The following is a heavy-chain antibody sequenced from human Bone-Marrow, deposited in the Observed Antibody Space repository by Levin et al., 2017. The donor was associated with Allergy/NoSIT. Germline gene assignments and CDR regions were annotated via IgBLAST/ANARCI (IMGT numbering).Heavy chain of an antibody. CDR2: IFPGDSNI. CDR1: GYNFNNNW. Sequence: GGSLRLSCKGFGYNFNNNWVGWVRQLPGKGLEWVAFIFPGDSNIKYSPSFQGLVTISAAKSISTAFLQWSSLKASDTAMYYCVKGLGYCGSNLCHNFDSWGQGTLVTGSS. J-gene: IGHJ4*02. V-gene: IGHV5-51*01. CDR3: VKGLGYCGSNLCHNFDS. D-gene: IGHD2-2*01.